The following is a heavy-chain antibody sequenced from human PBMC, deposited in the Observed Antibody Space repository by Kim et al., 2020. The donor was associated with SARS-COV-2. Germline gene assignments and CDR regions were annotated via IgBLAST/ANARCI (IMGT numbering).Heavy chain of an antibody. CDR2: INSDGITT. D-gene: IGHD6-13*01. CDR3: AREIAPYRYDY. J-gene: IGHJ4*02. Sequence: GGSLRLSCAASGFIFSDFSMHWVRQGPGKGLVWVSRINSDGITTNYADSVKGRFTISRDTARNTLYLQMDSLRAEDTAVYFCAREIAPYRYDYWGLGTLV. V-gene: IGHV3-74*01. CDR1: GFIFSDFS.